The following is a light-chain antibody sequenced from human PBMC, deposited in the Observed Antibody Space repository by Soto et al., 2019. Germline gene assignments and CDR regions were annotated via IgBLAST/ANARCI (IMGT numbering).Light chain of an antibody. CDR1: SSDVGGYNL. J-gene: IGLJ2*01. CDR2: EGN. V-gene: IGLV2-23*01. Sequence: QSVLTQPASVSGSPGQSITISCTGTSSDVGGYNLVSWYQQHPGKAPKLMIYEGNKRPSGVSNRFSGTKSGNTASLTISGLQAEDEADYYFCSYSGNSTLVFGGGTKVTVL. CDR3: CSYSGNSTLV.